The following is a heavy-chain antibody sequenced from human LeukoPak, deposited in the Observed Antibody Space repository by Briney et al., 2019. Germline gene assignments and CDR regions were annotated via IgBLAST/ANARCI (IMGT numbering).Heavy chain of an antibody. Sequence: PGGSLRLSCAASGFTLSSYAMSWVRQAPGKGLEWVSAISGSGGSTYYADSVKGRFTIYRDNSKNTLYLQMNSLRAEDTAVYYCAKIPRRGGWYPEYFQHWGQGTLVTVSS. V-gene: IGHV3-23*01. J-gene: IGHJ1*01. CDR2: ISGSGGST. CDR1: GFTLSSYA. D-gene: IGHD6-19*01. CDR3: AKIPRRGGWYPEYFQH.